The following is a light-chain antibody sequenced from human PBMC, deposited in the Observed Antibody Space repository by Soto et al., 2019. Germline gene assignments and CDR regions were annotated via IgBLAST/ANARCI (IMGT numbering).Light chain of an antibody. Sequence: DIEMTQSPSTLSASVGDRVTITCRGSQSISSWLAWYQQKPGKAPKLLIYKASSLESGVPSRFSGSGSGTEFTLTISSLQPDDFATYYCQQYKSYFRTFGQGTKVEIK. CDR2: KAS. J-gene: IGKJ1*01. V-gene: IGKV1-5*03. CDR1: QSISSW. CDR3: QQYKSYFRT.